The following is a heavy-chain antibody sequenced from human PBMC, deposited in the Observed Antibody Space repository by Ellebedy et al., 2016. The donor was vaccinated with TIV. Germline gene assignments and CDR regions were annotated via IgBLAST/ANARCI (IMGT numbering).Heavy chain of an antibody. CDR3: ARNKKSGSYSWFDP. CDR1: GGSISSSSYY. Sequence: SETLSLXXTVSGGSISSSSYYWGWIRQPPGKGLEWIGSIHYSGSTNYNPSLKSRVTKSVDTSKNQFSLRLSSVTAADTAVYYCARNKKSGSYSWFDPWGQGTLVTVSS. V-gene: IGHV4-39*01. CDR2: IHYSGST. D-gene: IGHD1-26*01. J-gene: IGHJ5*02.